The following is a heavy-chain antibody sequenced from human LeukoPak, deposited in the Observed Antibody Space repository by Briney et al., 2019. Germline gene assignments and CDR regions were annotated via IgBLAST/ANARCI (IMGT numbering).Heavy chain of an antibody. CDR1: GGSISSGSYC. CDR2: IYTSGST. V-gene: IGHV4-61*02. D-gene: IGHD3-10*01. CDR3: ASGSIYYYYYYMDV. J-gene: IGHJ6*03. Sequence: PSETLSLTCTVSGGSISSGSYCWTWIRQPAGKGLEWIGRIYTSGSTNYNPSLKSRVTISVDTSKNQFSLKLSSVTAADTAVYYCASGSIYYYYYYMDVWGKGTTVTISS.